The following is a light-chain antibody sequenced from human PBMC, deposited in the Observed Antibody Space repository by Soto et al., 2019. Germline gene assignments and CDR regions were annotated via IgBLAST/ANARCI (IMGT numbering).Light chain of an antibody. CDR3: QQYDNLPFT. CDR1: RDISNY. V-gene: IGKV1-33*01. CDR2: DAS. Sequence: DIQMTQSPSSLSASVGDRVTITCQASRDISNYLNWYQQKPGKAPKLLIYDASNLETGVPSRFSGSGSGTDLTFTISSLQPEDIATYYCQQYDNLPFTFGPGTKVDIK. J-gene: IGKJ3*01.